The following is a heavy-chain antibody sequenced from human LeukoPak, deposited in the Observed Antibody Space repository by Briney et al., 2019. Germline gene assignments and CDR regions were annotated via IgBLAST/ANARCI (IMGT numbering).Heavy chain of an antibody. CDR1: GYTFTSYY. Sequence: ASVKVSFKASGYTFTSYYMHWVRQAPGQGLEWMGIINPSGGSTSYAQKFQGRVTMTRDTSTSTVYMELSSLRSEDTAVYYCARSFYEYDEFDPWGQGTLVTVSS. D-gene: IGHD3-16*01. CDR2: INPSGGST. J-gene: IGHJ5*02. CDR3: ARSFYEYDEFDP. V-gene: IGHV1-46*01.